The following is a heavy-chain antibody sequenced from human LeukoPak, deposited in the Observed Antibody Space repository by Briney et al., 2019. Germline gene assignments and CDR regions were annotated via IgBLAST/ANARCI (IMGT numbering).Heavy chain of an antibody. CDR2: IYYSGST. D-gene: IGHD3-22*01. CDR3: ARDSTMIPHAFDI. J-gene: IGHJ3*02. V-gene: IGHV4-39*07. CDR1: GGSISSSSYY. Sequence: SETLPLTCTVSGGSISSSSYYWGWIRQPPGKGLEWIGSIYYSGSTYYNPSLKSRVTISVDTSKNQFSLKLSSVTAADTAVYYCARDSTMIPHAFDIWGQGTMVTVSS.